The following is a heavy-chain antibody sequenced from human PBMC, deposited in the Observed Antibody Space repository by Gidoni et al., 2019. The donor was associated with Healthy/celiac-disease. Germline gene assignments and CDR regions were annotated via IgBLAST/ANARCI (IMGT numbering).Heavy chain of an antibody. CDR2: IRSKAYGGTT. V-gene: IGHV3-49*05. CDR3: TRDDYGDFPGYWYFDL. J-gene: IGHJ2*01. CDR1: GFTFGDYA. Sequence: EVQLVESGGGLVKPGRSLRLSCTASGFTFGDYAMGWFRQAPGKGMEWVGFIRSKAYGGTTEYAASVKGRFTISRDDSKSIAYLQMNSLKTEDTAVYYCTRDDYGDFPGYWYFDLWGRGTLVTVSS. D-gene: IGHD4-17*01.